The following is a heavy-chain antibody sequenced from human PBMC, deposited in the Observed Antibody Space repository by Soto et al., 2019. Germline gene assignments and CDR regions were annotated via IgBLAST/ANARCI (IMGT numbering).Heavy chain of an antibody. CDR1: GYTFTSYD. V-gene: IGHV1-8*01. J-gene: IGHJ6*02. CDR3: ARGLGSSSWYPYYYYYYGMDV. CDR2: MNPNSGNT. Sequence: QVQLVQSGAEVKKPGASVKVSCKASGYTFTSYDINWVRQATGQGLEWMGWMNPNSGNTGYAQKFQGRVTMTRNTSISTAYMELSSLRSEDTAVYYCARGLGSSSWYPYYYYYYGMDVWCQGTTVTVSS. D-gene: IGHD6-13*01.